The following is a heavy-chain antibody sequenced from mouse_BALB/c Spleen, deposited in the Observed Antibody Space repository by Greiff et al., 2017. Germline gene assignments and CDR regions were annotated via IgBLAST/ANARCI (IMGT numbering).Heavy chain of an antibody. Sequence: VQRVESGPELVKPGALVKISCKASGYTFTSYDINWVKQRPGQGLEWIGWIYPGNVNTKYNEKFKGKATLTADKSSSTAYMQLSSLTSEDSAVYFCARGDTGYFDVWGAGTTVTVSS. CDR1: GYTFTSYD. CDR2: IYPGNVNT. V-gene: IGHV1S56*01. CDR3: ARGDTGYFDV. J-gene: IGHJ1*01.